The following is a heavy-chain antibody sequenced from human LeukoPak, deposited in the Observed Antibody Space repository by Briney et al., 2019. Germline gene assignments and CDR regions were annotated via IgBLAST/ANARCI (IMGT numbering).Heavy chain of an antibody. CDR1: GGTFSSYA. CDR3: ARDRNWGPYYYYYMDV. D-gene: IGHD7-27*01. Sequence: SVKVSCKASGGTFSSYAISWVRQAPGQGLEWMGGIIPIFGTANYAQKFQGRVTITADKSTSTAYMELSSLRSEDTAVYYCARDRNWGPYYYYYMDVWGKGTTVTVSS. CDR2: IIPIFGTA. J-gene: IGHJ6*03. V-gene: IGHV1-69*06.